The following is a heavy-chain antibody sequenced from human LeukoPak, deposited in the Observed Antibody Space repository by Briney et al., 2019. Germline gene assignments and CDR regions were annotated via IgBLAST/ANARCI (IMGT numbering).Heavy chain of an antibody. J-gene: IGHJ4*02. Sequence: ASVKVSCKASGYTFTSYDINWVRQATGQGLEWMGWMNPNSGNTGYAQKFQGRATITRNTSISTAYMELSSLRSEDTAVYYCPRGLTGEFDYWGPGTLITVSS. CDR2: MNPNSGNT. CDR3: PRGLTGEFDY. V-gene: IGHV1-8*03. CDR1: GYTFTSYD. D-gene: IGHD1-20*01.